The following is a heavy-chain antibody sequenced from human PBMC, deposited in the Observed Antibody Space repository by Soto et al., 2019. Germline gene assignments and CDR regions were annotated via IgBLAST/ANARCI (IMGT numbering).Heavy chain of an antibody. CDR1: GYTFTSYG. CDR2: ITTDKGKT. V-gene: IGHV1-18*01. Sequence: QVQLVQSGPEVKKPGASVKVSCKTSGYTFTSYGISWVRQAPGQGLEWMGWITTDKGKTTYAQKFQGRVTMTTGTSTSTGYMELRSLRSDDTAVYYCATRSPAFDYWGQGTLVTVSS. CDR3: ATRSPAFDY. J-gene: IGHJ4*02.